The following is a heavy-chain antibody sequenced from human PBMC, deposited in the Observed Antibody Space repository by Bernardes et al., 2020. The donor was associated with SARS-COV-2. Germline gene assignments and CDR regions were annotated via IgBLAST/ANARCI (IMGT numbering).Heavy chain of an antibody. J-gene: IGHJ1*01. CDR3: AREKGRHFQH. V-gene: IGHV4-34*01. Sequence: SEPLSLTCAVYGGSFSGYYWNWIRQPPGKGLEWIGEINHSGSTNYNPSLKSRVTISVDTSKNQFSLKLSSVTAADTAVYYCAREKGRHFQHWGQGTLVTVSS. CDR1: GGSFSGYY. CDR2: INHSGST. D-gene: IGHD3-10*01.